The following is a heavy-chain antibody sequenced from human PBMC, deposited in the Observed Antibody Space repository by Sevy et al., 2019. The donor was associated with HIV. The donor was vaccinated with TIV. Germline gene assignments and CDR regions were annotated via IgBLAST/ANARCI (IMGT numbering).Heavy chain of an antibody. CDR1: GFTFSKYY. V-gene: IGHV3-23*01. CDR2: LSFGRGEI. D-gene: IGHD2-8*01. Sequence: GGSLRLSCAASGFTFSKYYMSWVRQPPGKGLEWVSTLSFGRGEINYPDYVKGRFTISRDNSKSSVYLQMNNLRPEDTAVYYCAREGCTKPHDYWGQGTLVTVSS. CDR3: AREGCTKPHDY. J-gene: IGHJ4*02.